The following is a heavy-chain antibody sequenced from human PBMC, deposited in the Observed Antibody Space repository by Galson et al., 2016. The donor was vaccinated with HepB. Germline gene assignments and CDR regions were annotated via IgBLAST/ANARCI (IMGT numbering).Heavy chain of an antibody. Sequence: SLRLSCAASGFTFSSYSMHWVRQAPGKGLEWVAITSYDGSNKYYADSVKGRFTISRDNSKNTLFLQMNRLRAEDTAVYYCSRDREPLYYYYGMDVWGQGTTVTVSS. CDR2: TSYDGSNK. CDR3: SRDREPLYYYYGMDV. D-gene: IGHD1-14*01. V-gene: IGHV3-30-3*01. J-gene: IGHJ6*02. CDR1: GFTFSSYS.